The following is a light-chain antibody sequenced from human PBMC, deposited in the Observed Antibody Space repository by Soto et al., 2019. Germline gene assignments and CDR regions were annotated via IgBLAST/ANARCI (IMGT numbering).Light chain of an antibody. V-gene: IGKV3-11*01. CDR2: DAS. CDR3: QQRSNWPRT. Sequence: EIVLTQSPATLSLSPGEGATLSCRASQSVSSYLAWYQQKPGQAPRLLIYDASNRATGIPARFSGSGSGTDFTLTISSLEPEDFAVYCCQQRSNWPRTFGQGTKLEIK. CDR1: QSVSSY. J-gene: IGKJ2*01.